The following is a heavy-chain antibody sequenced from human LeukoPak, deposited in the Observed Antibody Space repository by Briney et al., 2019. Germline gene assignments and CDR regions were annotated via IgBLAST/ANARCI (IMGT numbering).Heavy chain of an antibody. J-gene: IGHJ4*02. CDR2: IYSGGST. V-gene: IGHV3-66*01. D-gene: IGHD3-10*01. CDR1: GFTVSSNY. Sequence: QPGGSLRLSCAASGFTVSSNYMSWVRRAPGKGLEWVSVIYSGGSTYYADSVKGRFTISRDNSKNTLYLQMNSLRAEDTAVYYCARDHGHGSGSYYKRGYDYWGQGTLVTVSS. CDR3: ARDHGHGSGSYYKRGYDY.